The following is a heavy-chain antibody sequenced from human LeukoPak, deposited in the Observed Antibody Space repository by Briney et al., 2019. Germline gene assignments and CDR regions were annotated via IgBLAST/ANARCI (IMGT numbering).Heavy chain of an antibody. CDR3: ARDNPYYYGSGSFFGLDP. V-gene: IGHV4-30-2*01. CDR2: IYHSGST. D-gene: IGHD3-10*01. J-gene: IGHJ5*02. Sequence: PSETLSLTCAVSGGSLSSGGYSWSWIRQPPGKGLEWIGYIYHSGSTYYNPSLKSRVTISVDRSKNQFSLKLSSVTAADTAVYYCARDNPYYYGSGSFFGLDPWGQGTLVTVSS. CDR1: GGSLSSGGYS.